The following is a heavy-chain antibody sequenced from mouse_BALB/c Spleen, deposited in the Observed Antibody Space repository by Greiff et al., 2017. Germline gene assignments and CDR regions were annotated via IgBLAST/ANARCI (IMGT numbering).Heavy chain of an antibody. J-gene: IGHJ1*01. CDR1: GYTFTSYT. CDR3: ARNYGYFDV. V-gene: IGHV1-4*02. Sequence: VQLQQSAAELARPGASVKMSCKASGYTFTSYTMHWVKQRPGQGLDWIGYINPSSGYTEYNQKFKDKTTLTADKSSSTAYMQLRSLTSADAAVYYCARNYGYFDVWGAGTTVTVSA. CDR2: INPSSGYT.